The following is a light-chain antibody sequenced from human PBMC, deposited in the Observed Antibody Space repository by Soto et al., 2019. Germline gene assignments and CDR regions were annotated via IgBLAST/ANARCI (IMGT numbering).Light chain of an antibody. CDR2: GAS. CDR3: QQYGNSPT. CDR1: QSVISNF. Sequence: IVLTQSPGTLSLSPWDRSSLSCRASQSVISNFLAWYQQKPGQAPRILIYGASSRAPGIPDRFSGSGSGTDFTLTISRLEPEDFAVYFCQQYGNSPTFGQGTKV. V-gene: IGKV3-20*01. J-gene: IGKJ1*01.